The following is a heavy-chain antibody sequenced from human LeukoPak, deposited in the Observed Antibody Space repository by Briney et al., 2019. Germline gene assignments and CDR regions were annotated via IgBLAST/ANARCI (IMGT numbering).Heavy chain of an antibody. V-gene: IGHV5-51*01. CDR1: GYSFTNYW. CDR3: ARSPPSSYCTSTSCYPRHFDY. Sequence: GESLKISCEASGYSFTNYWIGWVRQMPGKGVEWMGIIYPGDSDTRYSPSFQGQVTISADTSISTAYLQWRSLQASDTAMYYCARSPPSSYCTSTSCYPRHFDYWGQGTLVTVSS. J-gene: IGHJ4*02. CDR2: IYPGDSDT. D-gene: IGHD2-2*01.